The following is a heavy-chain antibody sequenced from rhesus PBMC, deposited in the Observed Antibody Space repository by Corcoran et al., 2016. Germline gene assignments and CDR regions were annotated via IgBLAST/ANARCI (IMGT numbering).Heavy chain of an antibody. V-gene: IGHV5-43*02. CDR2: IDPGDSDT. J-gene: IGHJ4*01. CDR1: GYNFTSRW. Sequence: EVRLVQSGAEVKRPGESLRISCKTSGYNFTSRWISWVRQMPGKGLEWMGSIDPGDSDTKYNPSVQGHVTSAADKSISTTDLQWSSLKASDTATYYCARSLGGEPIWGQGVQVTVS. CDR3: ARSLGGEPI. D-gene: IGHD1-44*01.